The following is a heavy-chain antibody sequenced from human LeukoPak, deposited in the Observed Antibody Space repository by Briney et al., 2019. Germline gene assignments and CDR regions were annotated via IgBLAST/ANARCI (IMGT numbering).Heavy chain of an antibody. CDR2: IYNSVST. J-gene: IGHJ4*02. CDR3: ARKHDSGWYFDY. CDR1: GGSISSYY. V-gene: IGHV4-4*07. Sequence: SETLSLTCTVSGGSISSYYWSWIRQPAGKGLEWIGRIYNSVSTNYNPSLKSRVTMSADTSKNQFSLKLSSVTAADTAAYYCARKHDSGWYFDYWGQGTLVTVSS. D-gene: IGHD6-19*01.